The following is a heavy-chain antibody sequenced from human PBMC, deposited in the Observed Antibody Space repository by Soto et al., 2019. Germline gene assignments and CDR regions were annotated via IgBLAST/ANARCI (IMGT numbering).Heavy chain of an antibody. J-gene: IGHJ6*02. D-gene: IGHD3-10*01. CDR1: GGSINSGGYY. CDR3: VRYPSRAHYFAMDV. V-gene: IGHV4-31*03. CDR2: IYYSGTT. Sequence: SETLSLTCTVSGGSINSGGYYWSWVRQHPGKGLVWIGYIYYSGTTYYNPSLQSRLTISKDTSKNQFSLNLGSVTAADTAVYYCVRYPSRAHYFAMDVWGQGTTVTVSS.